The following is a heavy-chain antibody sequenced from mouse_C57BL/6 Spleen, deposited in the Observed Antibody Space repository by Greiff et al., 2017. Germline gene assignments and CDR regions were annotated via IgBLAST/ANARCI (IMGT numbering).Heavy chain of an antibody. CDR2: INPSNGGT. V-gene: IGHV1-53*01. Sequence: QVQLQQPGTELVKPGASVKLSCKASGYTFTSYWLHWVKQRPCQGLEWIGNINPSNGGTNYNEKFKSKATLPVDKSSSTAYMQFSSLTSEDPAVYDCARWPGHFDYWGQGTTLTVSS. CDR3: ARWPGHFDY. CDR1: GYTFTSYW. J-gene: IGHJ2*01.